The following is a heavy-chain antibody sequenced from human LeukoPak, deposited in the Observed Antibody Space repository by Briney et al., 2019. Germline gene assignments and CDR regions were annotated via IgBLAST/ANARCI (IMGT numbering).Heavy chain of an antibody. CDR1: GFTVSSNY. Sequence: GGSLRLSCAASGFTVSSNYMSWVRQAPGKGLEWVSVIYSGGSTYYADSVKGRFTISGHNSKNTLYLQMNSLRAEDTAVYYCARERRGWANGMDVWGQGTTVTVSS. D-gene: IGHD1-26*01. CDR2: IYSGGST. J-gene: IGHJ6*02. V-gene: IGHV3-53*04. CDR3: ARERRGWANGMDV.